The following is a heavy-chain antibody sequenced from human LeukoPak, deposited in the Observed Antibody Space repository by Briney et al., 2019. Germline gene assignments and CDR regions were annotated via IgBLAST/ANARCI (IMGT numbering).Heavy chain of an antibody. J-gene: IGHJ4*02. Sequence: PGGSLRLSCAASGFTFSSYGMHWVRQAPGKGLEWVAVIWYGGSNKYYADSVKGRFTISRDNSKNTLYLQMNSLRAEDTAVYYCAKDRDGAAPGGDYWGQGTLVTVSS. CDR2: IWYGGSNK. V-gene: IGHV3-33*06. CDR1: GFTFSSYG. CDR3: AKDRDGAAPGGDY. D-gene: IGHD1-26*01.